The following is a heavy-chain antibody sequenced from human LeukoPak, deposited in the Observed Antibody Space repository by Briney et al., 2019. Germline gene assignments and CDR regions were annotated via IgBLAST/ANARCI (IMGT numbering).Heavy chain of an antibody. V-gene: IGHV3-48*02. D-gene: IGHD5-18*01. CDR1: GFTFSSYG. J-gene: IGHJ4*02. CDR2: ISTSSSTI. Sequence: GGSLRLSCAASGFTFSSYGMHWVRQAPGKGLEWVSYISTSSSTINYADSVKGRFTISRDNAKNSLYRQISSLRDEDTAVYYCARGHNYGYNYWGQGTLVTVSS. CDR3: ARGHNYGYNY.